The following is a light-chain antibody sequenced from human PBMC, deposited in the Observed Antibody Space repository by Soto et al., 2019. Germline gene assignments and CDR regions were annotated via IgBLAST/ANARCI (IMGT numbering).Light chain of an antibody. J-gene: IGKJ4*01. CDR2: GAS. V-gene: IGKV3-15*01. CDR1: QGVSRK. Sequence: EIVMTQSPATLSVSPGERVTFSCRASQGVSRKLAWYQHKPGQAPRLLISGASTGATGIPARFSGSGSGTEFTLTISSLQSEDCAIYYCQQYYTSPITFGGGTKVEIK. CDR3: QQYYTSPIT.